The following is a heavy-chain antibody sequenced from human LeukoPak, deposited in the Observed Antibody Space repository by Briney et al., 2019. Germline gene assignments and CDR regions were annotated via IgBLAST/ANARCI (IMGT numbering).Heavy chain of an antibody. D-gene: IGHD3-10*01. J-gene: IGHJ4*02. CDR2: MKGDGSEI. V-gene: IGHV3-7*01. CDR1: GFIFSTYW. CDR3: ARDSVWFGSSVDY. Sequence: GGSLRLSCAASGFIFSTYWMTWVRQAPGKGLEWVANMKGDGSEIHYVDSVKGRFTISRDNSKNTLYLQMNSLRAEDTAVYYCARDSVWFGSSVDYWGQGTLVTVSS.